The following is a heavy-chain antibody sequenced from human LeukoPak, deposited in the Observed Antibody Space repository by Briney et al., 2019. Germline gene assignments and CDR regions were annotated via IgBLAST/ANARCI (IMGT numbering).Heavy chain of an antibody. CDR3: ARESTGTTEYNWFDP. J-gene: IGHJ5*02. CDR1: GFTFSSYS. Sequence: PGGSLRLSCAASGFTFSSYSMNWVRQAPGKGLEWVSSISSSSSYIYYADSVKGRFTISRDNAKNSLYLQMNSLRAEDTAVYYCARESTGTTEYNWFDPWGQGTPVTVST. D-gene: IGHD1-7*01. V-gene: IGHV3-21*01. CDR2: ISSSSSYI.